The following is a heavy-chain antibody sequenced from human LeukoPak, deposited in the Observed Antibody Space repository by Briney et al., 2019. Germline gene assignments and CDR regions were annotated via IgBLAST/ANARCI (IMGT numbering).Heavy chain of an antibody. V-gene: IGHV3-7*01. CDR2: INRDGSQK. Sequence: GGSLRLSCAASGFSLSGYWMTWVRQAPGKGLEWVANINRDGSQKNHVDSVQGRFTISRDNAKNSLYLQMNSLRAEDTAVYYCTRAGYDFWSGYSLDYWGQGTLVTVSS. CDR1: GFSLSGYW. J-gene: IGHJ4*02. CDR3: TRAGYDFWSGYSLDY. D-gene: IGHD3-3*01.